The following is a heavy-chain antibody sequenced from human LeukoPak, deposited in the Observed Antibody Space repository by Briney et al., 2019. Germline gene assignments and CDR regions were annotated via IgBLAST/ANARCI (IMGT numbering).Heavy chain of an antibody. V-gene: IGHV3-74*01. J-gene: IGHJ4*02. D-gene: IGHD3-16*01. CDR3: AREFEATGFWALDY. CDR1: GFTFNTYW. Sequence: GGSLRLSCKVSGFTFNTYWMHWVRQAPGKGLVWVARMNNDGRVMTYADSVKGRFTISRDNAKNTLYLQMNSLRAEDTAVYYCAREFEATGFWALDYWGQGTLVTASS. CDR2: MNNDGRVM.